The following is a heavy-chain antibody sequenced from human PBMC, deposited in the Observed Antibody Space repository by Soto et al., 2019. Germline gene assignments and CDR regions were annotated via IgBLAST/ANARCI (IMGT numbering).Heavy chain of an antibody. CDR3: AKDPALLWFGESPFDY. CDR1: GFTFSSYA. Sequence: GGSLRLSCAASGFTFSSYAMSWVRQAPGKGLEWVSAISGSGGSTYYADSVKGRFTISRDNSKNTLYLQMNSLRAEDTAVYYCAKDPALLWFGESPFDYWGQGTLVTVSS. D-gene: IGHD3-10*01. CDR2: ISGSGGST. V-gene: IGHV3-23*01. J-gene: IGHJ4*02.